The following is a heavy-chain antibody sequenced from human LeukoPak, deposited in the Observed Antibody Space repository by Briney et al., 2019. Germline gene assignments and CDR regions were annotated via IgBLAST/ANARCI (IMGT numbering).Heavy chain of an antibody. J-gene: IGHJ4*02. V-gene: IGHV3-7*01. Sequence: GGSLRLSCAASGFTFSEYWMSWVRQAPGKGLEWVANIKQDGSEKYYVGSVKGRFTISRDNAKNSLYLQMNSLRAEDTAVYYCAIIPRAAAGPSARSPFHYWGQGTLVTVSS. CDR2: IKQDGSEK. CDR1: GFTFSEYW. D-gene: IGHD6-13*01. CDR3: AIIPRAAAGPSARSPFHY.